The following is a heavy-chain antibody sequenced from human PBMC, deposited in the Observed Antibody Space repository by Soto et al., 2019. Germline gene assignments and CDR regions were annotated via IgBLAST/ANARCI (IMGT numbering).Heavy chain of an antibody. J-gene: IGHJ1*01. CDR1: GYSFTSYW. Sequence: PGESLKISCKGSGYSFTSYWISWVRQMPGKGLEWMGRIDPSDSYTNYSPSFQGHVTISADKSISTAYLQWSSLKASDTAMYYCARRKIPRYCSGGSRHGHHAYWGQGTLVTVSS. V-gene: IGHV5-10-1*01. CDR3: ARRKIPRYCSGGSRHGHHAY. D-gene: IGHD2-15*01. CDR2: IDPSDSYT.